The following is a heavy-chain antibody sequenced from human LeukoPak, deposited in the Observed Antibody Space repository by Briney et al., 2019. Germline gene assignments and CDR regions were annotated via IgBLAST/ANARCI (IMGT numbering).Heavy chain of an antibody. J-gene: IGHJ4*02. V-gene: IGHV1-69*13. CDR3: ATPLYSYGSPFDY. D-gene: IGHD5-18*01. Sequence: GASVKVSCKASGGTFSGYAISWARQAPGQGLEWMGGIIPIFGTANYAQKFQGRVTITADESTSTAYMELSSLRSEDTAVYYCATPLYSYGSPFDYWGQGTLVTVSS. CDR2: IIPIFGTA. CDR1: GGTFSGYA.